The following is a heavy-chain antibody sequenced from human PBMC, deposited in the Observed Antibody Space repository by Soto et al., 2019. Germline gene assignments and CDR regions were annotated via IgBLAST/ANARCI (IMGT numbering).Heavy chain of an antibody. Sequence: PGGSLRLSCAASGFTFSTFAMSWVRQAPGKRLEWVSIIGGSGSGTYYADSVKGRFTISRDNSKNTLFLQMNSLRAEDTAVYFCAKDMDNYGAFDSWGQGTLVTVS. J-gene: IGHJ4*02. V-gene: IGHV3-23*01. CDR1: GFTFSTFA. CDR2: IGGSGSGT. D-gene: IGHD5-18*01. CDR3: AKDMDNYGAFDS.